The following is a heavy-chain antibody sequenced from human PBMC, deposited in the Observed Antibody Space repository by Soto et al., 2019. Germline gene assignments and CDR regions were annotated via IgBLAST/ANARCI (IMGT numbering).Heavy chain of an antibody. V-gene: IGHV1-69*12. CDR2: IIPIFGTA. J-gene: IGHJ4*02. D-gene: IGHD1-7*01. CDR1: GGTFSSYA. CDR3: ARDSPRTGTTGPFDY. Sequence: QVQLVQSGAEVKKPGSSVKVSCKASGGTFSSYAISWVRQAPGQGLEWMGGIIPIFGTANYAQKSQGRVTITADESTSTAYMELSSLRSEDTAVYYCARDSPRTGTTGPFDYWGQGTLVTVSS.